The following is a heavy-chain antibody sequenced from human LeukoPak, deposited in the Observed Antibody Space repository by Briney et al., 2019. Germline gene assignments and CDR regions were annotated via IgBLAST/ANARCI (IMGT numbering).Heavy chain of an antibody. CDR3: ARDGTGTLFAFYYYHYMDV. V-gene: IGHV1-2*02. CDR1: GYTFTGYY. CDR2: INPNSGGT. D-gene: IGHD1-1*01. Sequence: ASVKVSCKASGYTFTGYYMHWVRQAPGQGLEWMGWINPNSGGTNYAQKFQGRVTMTRDTSISTAYMELSRLRSDDTAVYYCARDGTGTLFAFYYYHYMDVWGKGTTVTVSS. J-gene: IGHJ6*03.